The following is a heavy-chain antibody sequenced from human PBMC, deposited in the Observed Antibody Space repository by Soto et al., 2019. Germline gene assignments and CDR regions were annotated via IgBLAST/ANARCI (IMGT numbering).Heavy chain of an antibody. V-gene: IGHV3-9*01. Sequence: GGSLRLSCAASGFTFDDYAMHWVRQAPGKGLEWVSGISWNSGSIGYADSVKGRFTISRDNAKNSLYLQMNSLRAEDTALYYCAKDRWVADYYYYMDVWGKGTTVTVSS. J-gene: IGHJ6*03. CDR2: ISWNSGSI. D-gene: IGHD1-26*01. CDR1: GFTFDDYA. CDR3: AKDRWVADYYYYMDV.